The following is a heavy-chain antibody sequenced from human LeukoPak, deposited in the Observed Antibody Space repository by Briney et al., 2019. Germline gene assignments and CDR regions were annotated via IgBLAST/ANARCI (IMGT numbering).Heavy chain of an antibody. J-gene: IGHJ2*01. CDR3: ARHVGHYDGSGYYYDWYFDL. D-gene: IGHD3-22*01. Sequence: PSETLSLPCIDSGGYISSSFWSWIRQPPGKGLEWIGNIHDSGSTNFSPSLKSRVTISVDTSKNQFSLKLSSVTAADTAVYYCARHVGHYDGSGYYYDWYFDLWGRGTLVTVSS. V-gene: IGHV4-59*08. CDR2: IHDSGST. CDR1: GGYISSSF.